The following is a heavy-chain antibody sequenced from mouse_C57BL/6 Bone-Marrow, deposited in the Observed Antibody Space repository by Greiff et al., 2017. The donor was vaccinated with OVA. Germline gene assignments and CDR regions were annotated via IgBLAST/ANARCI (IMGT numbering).Heavy chain of an antibody. V-gene: IGHV1-82*01. CDR1: GYAFSSSW. Sequence: QVQLKESGPELVKPGASVKISCKASGYAFSSSWMNWVKQRPGKGLEWIGRIYPGDGDTNYNGKFKGKATLTADKSSSTAYMQLSSLTSEDSAVYFCARGYYGSSNVWGTGTTVTVSS. CDR2: IYPGDGDT. CDR3: ARGYYGSSNV. J-gene: IGHJ1*03. D-gene: IGHD1-1*01.